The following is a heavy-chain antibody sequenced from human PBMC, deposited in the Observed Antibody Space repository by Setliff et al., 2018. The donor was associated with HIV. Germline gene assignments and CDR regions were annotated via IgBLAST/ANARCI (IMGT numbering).Heavy chain of an antibody. J-gene: IGHJ4*02. D-gene: IGHD6-13*01. CDR2: LSGSGGTT. Sequence: AASVKVSCVTSGFTFTSYAMGWVRQAPGEGLEYVSALSGSGGTTYYTDSVKGRFTLSRDTSKNILHLQMNSLRAEDTAIYYCARFVYQELWPLDTDHWGQGTLVTVSS. CDR3: ARFVYQELWPLDTDH. CDR1: GFTFTSYA. V-gene: IGHV3-23*01.